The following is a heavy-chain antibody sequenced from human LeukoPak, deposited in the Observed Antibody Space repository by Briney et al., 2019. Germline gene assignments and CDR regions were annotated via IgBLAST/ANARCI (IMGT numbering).Heavy chain of an antibody. J-gene: IGHJ5*02. Sequence: ASVKVSCKASGSTLTDYYIHWVRQAPGQGLEWMGWMNPNSGNTGYAQKFQGRVTMTRNTSISTAYMELSSLRSEDTAVYYCAKARGRSSSWYWFDPWGQGTLVTVSS. CDR2: MNPNSGNT. CDR1: GSTLTDYY. CDR3: AKARGRSSSWYWFDP. D-gene: IGHD6-13*01. V-gene: IGHV1-8*02.